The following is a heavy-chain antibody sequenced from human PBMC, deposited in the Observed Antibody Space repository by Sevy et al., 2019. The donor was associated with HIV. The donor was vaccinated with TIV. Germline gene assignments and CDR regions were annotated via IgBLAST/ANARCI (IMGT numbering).Heavy chain of an antibody. Sequence: GGSLRLSCAASGFTFNNYAMSWVRQAPGKGLEGKGLEWVSTISGGGGGTYYADSVRGRFTISRDNSKNTLYLQVNSLRVEDTAVYYCAKHYIHDIADGWYFDLRGRGTLVTVSS. D-gene: IGHD6-13*01. V-gene: IGHV3-23*01. CDR2: ISGGGGGT. CDR3: AKHYIHDIADGWYFDL. CDR1: GFTFNNYA. J-gene: IGHJ2*01.